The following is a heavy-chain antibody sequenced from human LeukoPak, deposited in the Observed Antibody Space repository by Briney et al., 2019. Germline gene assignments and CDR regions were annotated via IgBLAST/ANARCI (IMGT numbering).Heavy chain of an antibody. D-gene: IGHD2-15*01. CDR3: ARNGCSGGSCYDNRGYFDY. V-gene: IGHV4-61*02. CDR2: IYTSGST. J-gene: IGHJ4*02. CDR1: GDSISSGSYY. Sequence: PSETLSLTCTVSGDSISSGSYYWSWIRQPAGKGLEWIGRIYTSGSTNYNPSLKSRVTISVDTSNNQFSLKLSSVTAADTAVYFCARNGCSGGSCYDNRGYFDYWGQGTLVTVSS.